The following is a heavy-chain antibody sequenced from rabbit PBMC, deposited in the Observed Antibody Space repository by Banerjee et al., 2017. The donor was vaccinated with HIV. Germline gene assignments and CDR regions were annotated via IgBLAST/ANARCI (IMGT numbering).Heavy chain of an antibody. V-gene: IGHV1S45*01. CDR2: IYAGSSGST. CDR3: ARRHAAVGYAMDL. D-gene: IGHD6-1*01. J-gene: IGHJ4*01. Sequence: QEQLVESGGGLVQPEGSLTLTCTASGFSFSSSYHMYWVRQAPGKGLEWIACIYAGSSGSTYYASWAKGRFTISKTSSTTVTLQMTSLTAADTATYFCARRHAAVGYAMDLWGQGTLVTVS. CDR1: GFSFSSSYH.